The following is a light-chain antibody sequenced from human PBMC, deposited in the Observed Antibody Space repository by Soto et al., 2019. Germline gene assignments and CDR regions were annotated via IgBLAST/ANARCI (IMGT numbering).Light chain of an antibody. J-gene: IGLJ1*01. CDR1: SSDIGGYNS. CDR3: CSYVGGYSYV. CDR2: DVS. Sequence: QSALTQPPSASGSPGQSVTISCTGTSSDIGGYNSVSWYQQHPGKAPKLMIYDVSKRPSGVPDRFSGSKSGNTASLTISGLQAEDEADYYCCSYVGGYSYVFGIGTKLTVL. V-gene: IGLV2-11*01.